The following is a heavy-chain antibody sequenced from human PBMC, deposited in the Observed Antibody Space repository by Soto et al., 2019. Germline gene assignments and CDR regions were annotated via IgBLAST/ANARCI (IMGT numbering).Heavy chain of an antibody. CDR2: TSGSSGST. J-gene: IGHJ4*02. CDR3: AKGKSAQSNSPFAY. CDR1: GFTFSSSA. V-gene: IGHV3-23*01. Sequence: GGSLRLSCAASGFTFSSSALRWVRLAPGKGLELDSATSGSSGSTYYADSVKARFTIPRDNSKNTLYLQMNSLRAEDTAVYYCAKGKSAQSNSPFAYWGQGALVNVSS. D-gene: IGHD1-1*01.